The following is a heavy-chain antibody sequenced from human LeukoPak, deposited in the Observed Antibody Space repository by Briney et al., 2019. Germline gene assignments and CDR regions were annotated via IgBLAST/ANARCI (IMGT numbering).Heavy chain of an antibody. CDR1: GYTFNAYY. CDR2: INPNSGGA. CDR3: ARDRGGPYCNGDCYHDY. V-gene: IGHV1-2*02. J-gene: IGHJ4*02. D-gene: IGHD2-21*02. Sequence: ASVKVSCKASGYTFNAYYMHWVRQAPGQGLEWMGWINPNSGGAKYAQKFQGRVTMTMDTSITTAYMEVSSPASDDTAVYYCARDRGGPYCNGDCYHDYWGQGTLVTVSS.